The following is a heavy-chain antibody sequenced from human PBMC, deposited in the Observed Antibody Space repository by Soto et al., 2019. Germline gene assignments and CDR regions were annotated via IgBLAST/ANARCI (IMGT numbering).Heavy chain of an antibody. D-gene: IGHD2-15*01. Sequence: VQLVESGGGVVQPGRSLRLSCAASGFTFSTYGIHWVRQAPGKGLEWVAVISYDGSNTKYGDSVKGRFSISRDNSKNTVYLQMNSLRADDTAVDYCAKSALHSFCFDYWGQGTLGTVSS. J-gene: IGHJ4*02. CDR1: GFTFSTYG. CDR2: ISYDGSNT. V-gene: IGHV3-30*18. CDR3: AKSALHSFCFDY.